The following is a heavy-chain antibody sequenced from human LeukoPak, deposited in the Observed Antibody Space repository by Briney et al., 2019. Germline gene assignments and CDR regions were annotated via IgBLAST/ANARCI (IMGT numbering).Heavy chain of an antibody. CDR3: ARGVPAFDI. D-gene: IGHD4/OR15-4a*01. V-gene: IGHV3-7*03. J-gene: IGHJ3*02. CDR2: IKPDGSEK. Sequence: PGGSLRLSCAASGFTFSTYWMTWVRQAPGKGLEWVANIKPDGSEKYYVDSVKGRFTISRDNSKNTLYPQMNSLRAEDTAVYYCARGVPAFDIWGQGTMVTVSS. CDR1: GFTFSTYW.